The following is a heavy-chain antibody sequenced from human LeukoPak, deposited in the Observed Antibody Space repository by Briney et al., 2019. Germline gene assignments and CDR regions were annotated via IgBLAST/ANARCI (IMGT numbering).Heavy chain of an antibody. V-gene: IGHV4-59*01. D-gene: IGHD6-13*01. CDR3: ANQVWRSSSWYYYFDY. CDR2: IYYSGST. J-gene: IGHJ4*02. Sequence: SETLSLTCTVSGGSISSYYWSWIRQPPGKGLEWIGYIYYSGSTNYNPSLKSRVTISVDTSKNQFSLKLSSVTAADTAVYYCANQVWRSSSWYYYFDYWGQGTLVTVSS. CDR1: GGSISSYY.